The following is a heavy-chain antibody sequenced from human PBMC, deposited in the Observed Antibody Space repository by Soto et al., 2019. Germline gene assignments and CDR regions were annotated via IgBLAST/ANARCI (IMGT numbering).Heavy chain of an antibody. CDR3: VRVMFISLRSTDAFDI. D-gene: IGHD3-22*01. J-gene: IGHJ3*02. CDR1: GGSISSSSYY. CDR2: IYYSGST. Sequence: SETLSLTCTVSGGSISSSSYYWGWIRQPPGKGLEWIGSIYYSGSTYYNPSLKSRVTISLDTSKSQFSLRLSSVTAADTAVYYCVRVMFISLRSTDAFDIWGQGTMVTVSS. V-gene: IGHV4-39*07.